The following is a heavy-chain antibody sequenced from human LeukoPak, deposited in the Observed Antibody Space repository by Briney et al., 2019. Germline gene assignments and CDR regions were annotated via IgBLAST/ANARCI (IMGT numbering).Heavy chain of an antibody. D-gene: IGHD4-17*01. CDR1: GGSISSSSYY. CDR3: ARGVGYGDYFDY. Sequence: PSETLSLTCTVSGGSISSSSYYWSWIRQPPGKGLEWIGYIYYSGSTYYNPSLKSRVTISVDTSKNQFSLKLSSVTAADTAVYYCARGVGYGDYFDYWGQGTLVTVSS. J-gene: IGHJ4*02. V-gene: IGHV4-61*01. CDR2: IYYSGST.